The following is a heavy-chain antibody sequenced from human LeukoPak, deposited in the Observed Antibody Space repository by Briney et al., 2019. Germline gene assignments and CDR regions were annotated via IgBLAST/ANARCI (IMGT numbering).Heavy chain of an antibody. Sequence: PSETLSLTCTDSGGSISSYYWSWIRQPPGKGLEWIGYIYYSGSTNYNPSLKSRVTISVDTSKNQFSLKLSSVTAADTAVYYCARLTVIYYYFDYWGQGTLVTVSS. J-gene: IGHJ4*02. D-gene: IGHD3-22*01. CDR2: IYYSGST. V-gene: IGHV4-59*08. CDR3: ARLTVIYYYFDY. CDR1: GGSISSYY.